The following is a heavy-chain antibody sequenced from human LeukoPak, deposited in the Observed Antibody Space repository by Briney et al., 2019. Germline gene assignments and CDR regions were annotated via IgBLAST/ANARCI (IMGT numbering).Heavy chain of an antibody. Sequence: VASVKVSCKASGYTFTSYYMHWVRQAPGQGLEWMGIINPSGGSTSYAQKFQGRVTMTRDTSTSTVYMELSSLRSEDTAVYYCARDPAGTTPQGWFDPWGQGTLVTVSS. V-gene: IGHV1-46*01. J-gene: IGHJ5*02. D-gene: IGHD1-7*01. CDR1: GYTFTSYY. CDR3: ARDPAGTTPQGWFDP. CDR2: INPSGGST.